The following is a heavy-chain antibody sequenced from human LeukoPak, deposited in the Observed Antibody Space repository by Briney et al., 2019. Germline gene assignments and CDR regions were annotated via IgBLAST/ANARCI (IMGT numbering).Heavy chain of an antibody. CDR2: ISGSGGNT. V-gene: IGHV3-23*01. CDR1: GFTFSSYA. CDR3: ARDLRDGYNWVKYYFDY. D-gene: IGHD5-24*01. Sequence: TGGSLRLSCAASGFTFSSYAMSWVRQAPGKGLEWVSSISGSGGNTYYADSVKGRFTISRDNSKNTLYLQMNSLRAEDTAVYYCARDLRDGYNWVKYYFDYWGQGTLVTVSS. J-gene: IGHJ4*02.